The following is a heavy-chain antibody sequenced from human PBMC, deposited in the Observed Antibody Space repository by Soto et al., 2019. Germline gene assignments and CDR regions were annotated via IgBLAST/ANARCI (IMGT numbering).Heavy chain of an antibody. J-gene: IGHJ4*02. D-gene: IGHD2-15*01. V-gene: IGHV3-9*01. CDR1: GFTFDDYA. CDR2: ISWNSGSI. Sequence: EVQLVESGGGLVQPGRSLRLSCAASGFTFDDYAMHWVRQAPGKGLEWVSGISWNSGSIGYADSVKGRFTISRDNAKNSLYLQMNSLRAEDTALYYCAKATHCSGGSCYSLDYWCQGTLVTVSS. CDR3: AKATHCSGGSCYSLDY.